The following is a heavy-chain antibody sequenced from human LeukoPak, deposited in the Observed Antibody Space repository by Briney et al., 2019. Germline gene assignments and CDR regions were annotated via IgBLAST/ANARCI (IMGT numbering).Heavy chain of an antibody. CDR2: ISYDGSNK. CDR1: GFTFSSYA. CDR3: ARDLGGYDMSYFDY. D-gene: IGHD5-12*01. J-gene: IGHJ4*02. V-gene: IGHV3-30-3*01. Sequence: GRSRRLSCAASGFTFSSYAMHWVRQAPGKGLEWVAVISYDGSNKYYADSVKGRFTISRDNSKNTLYLQMNSLRAEDTAVYYCARDLGGYDMSYFDYWGQGTLVTVSS.